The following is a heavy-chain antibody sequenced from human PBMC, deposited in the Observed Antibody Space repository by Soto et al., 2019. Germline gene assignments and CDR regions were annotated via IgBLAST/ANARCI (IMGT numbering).Heavy chain of an antibody. V-gene: IGHV1-2*02. J-gene: IGHJ4*02. CDR2: INPNSGGT. Sequence: ASVKVSCKASGYTFTGYYMHWVRQAPGQGLEWMGWINPNSGGTNYAQKFQGRVTMTRDTSISTAYMELSRLRSDDTAVYYCARVREYYDFWSGYTYFNYWGPGTLVTVSS. D-gene: IGHD3-3*01. CDR3: ARVREYYDFWSGYTYFNY. CDR1: GYTFTGYY.